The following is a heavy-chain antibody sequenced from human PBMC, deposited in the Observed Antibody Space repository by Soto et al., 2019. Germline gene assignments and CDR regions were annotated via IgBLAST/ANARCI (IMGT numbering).Heavy chain of an antibody. CDR3: ARNAGGGYDVLYGMDV. J-gene: IGHJ6*02. CDR1: GGTFSSYA. V-gene: IGHV1-69*13. Sequence: SVKVSCKASGGTFSSYAISWVRQAPGQGLEWMGGIIPIFGTANYAQKFQGRVTITADESTSTAYMELSSLRSEDTAVYYCARNAGGGYDVLYGMDVWGQGTTVTVSS. CDR2: IIPIFGTA. D-gene: IGHD5-12*01.